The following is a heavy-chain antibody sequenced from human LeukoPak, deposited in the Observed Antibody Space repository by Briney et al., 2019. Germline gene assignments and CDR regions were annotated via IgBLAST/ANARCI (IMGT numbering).Heavy chain of an antibody. CDR3: AKELGYCSDGSCYFPY. V-gene: IGHV3-30*18. Sequence: GRSLRLSCAASGFTFSSYGMHWVRQAPGKGLEWVAVISYDGSNKYYADSVKGRFTISRDNSKNTLYLQMNSLRAEDTAVYYCAKELGYCSDGSCYFPYWGQGTLVTVSS. CDR1: GFTFSSYG. CDR2: ISYDGSNK. D-gene: IGHD2-15*01. J-gene: IGHJ4*02.